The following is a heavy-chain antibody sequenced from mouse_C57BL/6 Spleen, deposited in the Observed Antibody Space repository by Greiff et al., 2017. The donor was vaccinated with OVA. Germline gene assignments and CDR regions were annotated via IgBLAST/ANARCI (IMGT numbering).Heavy chain of an antibody. CDR3: ARGSGYLYAMDY. Sequence: QVQLKESGAELVRPGTSVKMSCKASGYTFTNYWIGWAKQRPGHGLEWIGDIYPGGGYTNYNEKFKGKATLTADKSSSTAYMQFSSLTSEDSAIYYCARGSGYLYAMDYWGQGTSVTVSS. V-gene: IGHV1-63*01. J-gene: IGHJ4*01. CDR2: IYPGGGYT. CDR1: GYTFTNYW. D-gene: IGHD3-2*02.